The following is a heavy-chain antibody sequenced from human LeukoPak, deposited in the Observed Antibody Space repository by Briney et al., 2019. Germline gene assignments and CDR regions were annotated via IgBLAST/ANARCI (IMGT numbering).Heavy chain of an antibody. Sequence: GGSLRLSCAASGFTISNAWMDWVRQAPGKGLEWVGRIKSKTDGGTTDYAAPVKGRFTISRDESKNTLYLQMNSLKTEDTAVYYCTTVSPALFNDYWGQGTLVTVSS. V-gene: IGHV3-15*01. CDR3: TTVSPALFNDY. D-gene: IGHD2-2*01. J-gene: IGHJ4*02. CDR1: GFTISNAW. CDR2: IKSKTDGGTT.